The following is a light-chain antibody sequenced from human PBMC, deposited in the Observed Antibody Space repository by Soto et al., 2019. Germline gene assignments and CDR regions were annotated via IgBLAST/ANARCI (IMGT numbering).Light chain of an antibody. CDR1: SSNIGSNT. V-gene: IGLV1-44*01. Sequence: QSVVTQPPSASGTPGQRVTISCSGSSSNIGSNTVNWYQHLPGTAPKLLIYSNNQRPSGVPDRLSGSKSGTSASLAISGLQSEDEADYYCAAWDDSLNGVIFGEGTKLTVL. CDR2: SNN. J-gene: IGLJ2*01. CDR3: AAWDDSLNGVI.